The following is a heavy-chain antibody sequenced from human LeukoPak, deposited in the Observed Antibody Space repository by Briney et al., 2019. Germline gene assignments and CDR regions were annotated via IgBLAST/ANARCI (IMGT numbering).Heavy chain of an antibody. Sequence: SETLSLTCTVSGGSISSYYWSWIRQPPGKGLEWIGYIYYSGSTNYNPSLKSRVTISVDTSKNQFSLKLSSVTAADTAVYYCARLKYGSGSYLGFDPWGQGTLVTVSS. D-gene: IGHD3-10*01. CDR3: ARLKYGSGSYLGFDP. CDR2: IYYSGST. CDR1: GGSISSYY. J-gene: IGHJ5*02. V-gene: IGHV4-59*08.